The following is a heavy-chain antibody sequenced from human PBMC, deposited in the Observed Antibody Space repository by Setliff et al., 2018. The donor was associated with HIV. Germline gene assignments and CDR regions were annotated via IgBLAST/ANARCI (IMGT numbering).Heavy chain of an antibody. D-gene: IGHD2-2*01. CDR3: ARGRRSTSSYYYYYYMDV. CDR2: INTSGST. Sequence: SETLSLTCTVSSGSITSYSWNWIRQPPGKGLEWIGYINTSGSTNYNPSLKSRVTISVDTSKDQFSLKLSSVTAADTAVYYCARGRRSTSSYYYYYYMDVWGKGTTVTVSS. CDR1: SGSITSYS. V-gene: IGHV4-4*08. J-gene: IGHJ6*03.